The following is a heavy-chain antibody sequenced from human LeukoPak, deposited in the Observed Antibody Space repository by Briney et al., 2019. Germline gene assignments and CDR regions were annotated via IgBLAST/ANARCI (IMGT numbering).Heavy chain of an antibody. CDR3: ARLVSDFWSGYYTEYYFDY. J-gene: IGHJ4*02. Sequence: ASVKVSCKASGYTFTSYGISWVRPAPGQGLEWMGWISAYNGNTNYAQKLQGRVTMTTDTSTSTAYMELRSLRSDDTAVYYCARLVSDFWSGYYTEYYFDYWGQGTLVTVSS. D-gene: IGHD3-3*01. CDR2: ISAYNGNT. CDR1: GYTFTSYG. V-gene: IGHV1-18*01.